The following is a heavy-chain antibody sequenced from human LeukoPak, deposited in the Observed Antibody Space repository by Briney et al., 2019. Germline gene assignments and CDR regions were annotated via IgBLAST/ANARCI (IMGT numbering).Heavy chain of an antibody. V-gene: IGHV1-2*02. CDR2: INPNSGGT. Sequence: ASVKVSCKSSGYTFTGYFVHWVRQAPGQGLEWMGWINPNSGGTNYAQKFQGRVTMTRDTSISIAYMELRSLRSDDTAVYYCARVWSAAGRRNFDYWGQGTLVTVSS. CDR3: ARVWSAAGRRNFDY. CDR1: GYTFTGYF. J-gene: IGHJ4*02. D-gene: IGHD6-13*01.